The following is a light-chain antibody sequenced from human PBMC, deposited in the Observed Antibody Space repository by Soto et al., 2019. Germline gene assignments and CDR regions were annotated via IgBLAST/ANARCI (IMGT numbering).Light chain of an antibody. CDR2: DAS. J-gene: IGKJ5*01. Sequence: EIVLTQSPGTLSLSPGEGATLSCRASQSVRSYLAWYQQKPGLAPRLLIYDASNRATGIPPRFSGSGFGTDFTLIISSLEPEDFAVYYCQHRAIWPVSFGQGTRLEIK. CDR3: QHRAIWPVS. CDR1: QSVRSY. V-gene: IGKV3-11*01.